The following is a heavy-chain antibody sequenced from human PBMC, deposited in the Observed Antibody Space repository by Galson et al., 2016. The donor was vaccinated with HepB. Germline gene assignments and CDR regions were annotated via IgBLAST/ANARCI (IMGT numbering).Heavy chain of an antibody. CDR1: GFTFSNAW. D-gene: IGHD1-1*01. CDR2: IKSTTDGGTT. V-gene: IGHV3-15*01. J-gene: IGHJ4*02. Sequence: SLRLSCAASGFTFSNAWMTWVRQAPGKGLEWVGRIKSTTDGGTTGYAAPVEGRFTISRDDSRKTLYLRMNSLKTEDTAIYYCTTDRGNDWKFGLAVDWGQGTQVTVSS. CDR3: TTDRGNDWKFGLAVD.